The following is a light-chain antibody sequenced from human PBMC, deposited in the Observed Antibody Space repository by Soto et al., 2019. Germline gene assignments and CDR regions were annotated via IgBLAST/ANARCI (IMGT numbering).Light chain of an antibody. CDR3: PQGR. Sequence: ILLTQSAGALSLTTGERASLSCRASQSVSGNYFAWYQQKPGQAPRLLIYGASSRATGIPDRFSGSGSRTDFTLTISRLEPENFAVSYCPQGRFGEGTKVDIK. J-gene: IGKJ1*01. V-gene: IGKV3-20*01. CDR1: QSVSGNY. CDR2: GAS.